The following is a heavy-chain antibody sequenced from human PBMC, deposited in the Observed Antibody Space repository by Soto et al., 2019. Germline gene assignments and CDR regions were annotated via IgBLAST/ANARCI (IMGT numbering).Heavy chain of an antibody. D-gene: IGHD3-10*01. CDR3: ARDTARAMVRIYYGMDV. J-gene: IGHJ6*01. Sequence: QVQLVESGGGVVQPGRSLRLSCAASGFTFSSYGMHWVRQAPGKGLEWVAVIWYDGSNKYYADSVKGRFTISRDNSKNTRYLQMNSLSAEDTAVYYCARDTARAMVRIYYGMDVWGLGTTVTVSS. CDR1: GFTFSSYG. V-gene: IGHV3-33*01. CDR2: IWYDGSNK.